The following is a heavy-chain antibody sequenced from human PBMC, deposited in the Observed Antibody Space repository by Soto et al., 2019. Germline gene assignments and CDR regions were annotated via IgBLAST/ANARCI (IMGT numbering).Heavy chain of an antibody. D-gene: IGHD3-10*02. J-gene: IGHJ4*02. Sequence: PGGSLRLSCEGSGFTFSNNGMHWVRQAPGKGLEWVAFMSYDGSAKFLADSVKGRFTISRDNSKSTLFLHMSSLRAEDTAMYYCAIVRVADSPLDHWGQGTLVTVSS. CDR2: MSYDGSAK. CDR3: AIVRVADSPLDH. V-gene: IGHV3-30*02. CDR1: GFTFSNNG.